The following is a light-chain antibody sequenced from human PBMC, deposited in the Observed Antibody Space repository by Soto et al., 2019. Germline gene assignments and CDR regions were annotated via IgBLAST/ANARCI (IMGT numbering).Light chain of an antibody. CDR1: QGISTW. Sequence: DIQMTQSPSSLSASVGDRVTITCRASQGISTWLAWYQQKPEKDPKTLIFDASTLQSGVPSRFSGSGSGTDFTLTISSVQPEDFATYYCQQYKSYPLNFGGGTKVDIK. V-gene: IGKV1D-16*01. J-gene: IGKJ4*01. CDR2: DAS. CDR3: QQYKSYPLN.